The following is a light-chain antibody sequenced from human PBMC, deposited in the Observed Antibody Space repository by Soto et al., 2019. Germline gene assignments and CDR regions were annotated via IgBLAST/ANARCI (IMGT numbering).Light chain of an antibody. CDR1: QTVRNNY. V-gene: IGKV3-20*01. Sequence: EFVLTQSPGTLSLSPGERATLSCRASQTVRNNYLAWYQQKPGQAPRLLIYDASSRATGIPDRFSGGGSGTDFTLTISRLEPEGFAIYYCQQYSSWLWTFGQGTKVDIK. CDR3: QQYSSWLWT. J-gene: IGKJ1*01. CDR2: DAS.